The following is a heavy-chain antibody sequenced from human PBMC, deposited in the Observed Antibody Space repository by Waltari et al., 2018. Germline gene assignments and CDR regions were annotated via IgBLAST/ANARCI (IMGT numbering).Heavy chain of an antibody. CDR1: DYSISRGFY. D-gene: IGHD1-26*01. V-gene: IGHV4-38-2*01. Sequence: QVHLQVSGPGLVTPSETLSLPCAVSDYSISRGFYWGWIRKPPGKGLGWIGSINHSGSTFYNPSLKSRVTISVDTALNHFSLKLNSVTATDTAVYYCARQGGYINVWWEDYWYFDHWGRGTLVTVSS. J-gene: IGHJ2*01. CDR3: ARQGGYINVWWEDYWYFDH. CDR2: INHSGST.